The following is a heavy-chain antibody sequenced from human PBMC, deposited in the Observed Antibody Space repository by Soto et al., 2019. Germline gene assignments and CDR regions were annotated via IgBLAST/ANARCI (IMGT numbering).Heavy chain of an antibody. CDR3: ARERLWFGELKEKYNWFDP. D-gene: IGHD3-10*01. CDR2: IYYSGST. CDR1: GGSISSYY. Sequence: SSETLSLTCTVSGGSISSYYWSWIRQPPGKGLEWIGYIYYSGSTYYNPSLKSRVTISVDTSKNQFSLKLSSVTAADTAVYYCARERLWFGELKEKYNWFDPWGQGTLVTVSS. V-gene: IGHV4-59*06. J-gene: IGHJ5*02.